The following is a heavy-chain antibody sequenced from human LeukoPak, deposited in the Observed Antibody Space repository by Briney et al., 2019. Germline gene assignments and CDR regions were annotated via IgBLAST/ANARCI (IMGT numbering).Heavy chain of an antibody. Sequence: GASVKVSCKASGYTFTGYYMHWVRQAPGQGLEWMGWINPNSGGTKYAQKFQGRVTMTRDTSISTAYMELSRLTSDDTVVYYCASGGERYSSGWYGDYWGQGTLVTVSS. CDR2: INPNSGGT. J-gene: IGHJ4*02. V-gene: IGHV1-2*02. CDR1: GYTFTGYY. CDR3: ASGGERYSSGWYGDY. D-gene: IGHD6-19*01.